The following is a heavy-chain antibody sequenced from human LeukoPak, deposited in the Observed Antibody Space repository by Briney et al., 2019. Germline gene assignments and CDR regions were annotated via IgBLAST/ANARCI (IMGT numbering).Heavy chain of an antibody. J-gene: IGHJ6*03. CDR2: INPIFGTA. CDR3: ARDPVATIQRSLNNYYYYYMDA. Sequence: SVKVSCKASGGTFSSYAISWVRQAAGQGLEWMGRINPIFGTANYAQKLQGRVTNTTDESTSTAYMELSSLRSEDTAVYYCARDPVATIQRSLNNYYYYYMDAWGKGTTVTVSS. D-gene: IGHD5-12*01. CDR1: GGTFSSYA. V-gene: IGHV1-69*05.